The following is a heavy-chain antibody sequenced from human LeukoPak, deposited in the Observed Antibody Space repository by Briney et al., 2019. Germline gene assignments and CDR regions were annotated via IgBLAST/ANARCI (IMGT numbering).Heavy chain of an antibody. CDR3: AREYGSSHSFDP. V-gene: IGHV4/OR15-8*02. J-gene: IGHJ5*02. Sequence: SETLSLTCAVSGGSISSSNWWSWVRQPPGKGLGGSGEIYHSGNTNYNPSVKRRVTISIDKSKNQFSLKLSSVTAADTAIYYCAREYGSSHSFDPWGQGTLVTVSS. CDR2: IYHSGNT. D-gene: IGHD6-13*01. CDR1: GGSISSSNW.